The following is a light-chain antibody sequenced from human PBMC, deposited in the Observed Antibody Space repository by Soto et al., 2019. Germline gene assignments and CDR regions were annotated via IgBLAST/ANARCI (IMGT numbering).Light chain of an antibody. CDR3: YSYTTSSTYV. J-gene: IGLJ1*01. CDR2: HVS. Sequence: QSALTQPASVSGSPGQSITISCTGTSSDVGGYNYVSWYQQHPAKVPKLMIYHVSNRPSGVSDRFSGSKSGNTASLTISGLQAEDEADYHCYSYTTSSTYVFGTGTKVTVL. V-gene: IGLV2-14*01. CDR1: SSDVGGYNY.